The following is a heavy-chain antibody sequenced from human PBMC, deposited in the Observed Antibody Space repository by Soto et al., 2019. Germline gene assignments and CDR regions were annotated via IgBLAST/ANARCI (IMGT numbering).Heavy chain of an antibody. CDR2: IIPIFDTA. D-gene: IGHD1-1*01. Sequence: SVKVSCKASGGTFSDFTINWVRQAPGQRLEWMGGIIPIFDTANYAEKFQGRVTITADESTGTSFMEVSSLRSEDTAVYYCARNGTQTGYSYGMDVWGQGTMVTVSS. CDR1: GGTFSDFT. J-gene: IGHJ6*02. V-gene: IGHV1-69*13. CDR3: ARNGTQTGYSYGMDV.